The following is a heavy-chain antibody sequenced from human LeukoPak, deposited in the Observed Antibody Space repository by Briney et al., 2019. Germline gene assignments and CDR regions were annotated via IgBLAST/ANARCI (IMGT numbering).Heavy chain of an antibody. V-gene: IGHV3-23*01. Sequence: GGSLRLSCAASGFTFSSYAMSWVRQAPGKGLEWVSLISATATYYADSVKGRFTISRDNSKNTLYLQMNSLRAEDTAVYYCAKDLFKGGPNWFDPWGQGTLVTVSS. CDR1: GFTFSSYA. CDR3: AKDLFKGGPNWFDP. J-gene: IGHJ5*02. D-gene: IGHD2-15*01. CDR2: ISATAT.